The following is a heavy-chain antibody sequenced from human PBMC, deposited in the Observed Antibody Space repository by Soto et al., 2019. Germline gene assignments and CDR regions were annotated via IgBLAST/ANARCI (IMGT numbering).Heavy chain of an antibody. CDR2: IYYSGST. D-gene: IGHD1-26*01. CDR3: ASLKDAYYEANFQH. CDR1: GGSISSSSYY. V-gene: IGHV4-39*01. J-gene: IGHJ1*01. Sequence: SETLSLTCTVSGGSISSSSYYWGWIRQPPGKGLEWIGSIYYSGSTYYNPSLKSRVTISVDTSKNQFSLKLSSVTAADTAVYYCASLKDAYYEANFQHWGQGTLVTVSS.